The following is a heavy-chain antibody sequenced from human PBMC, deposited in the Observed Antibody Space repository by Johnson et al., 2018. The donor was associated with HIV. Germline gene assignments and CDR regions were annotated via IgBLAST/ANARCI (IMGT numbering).Heavy chain of an antibody. D-gene: IGHD2-2*01. J-gene: IGHJ3*02. CDR3: ARERRSTNTWYVRDAFDI. Sequence: VQLVESGGGVVQPGRSLRLSCAASGFTFSSYAMNWVRQAPGKGLEWVSGFTWDGDRTAYADSVKGRFTISRDNAKKSLYVQMNSLRAEDTALYYCARERRSTNTWYVRDAFDIWGQGTMVTVSS. V-gene: IGHV3-20*04. CDR1: GFTFSSYA. CDR2: FTWDGDRT.